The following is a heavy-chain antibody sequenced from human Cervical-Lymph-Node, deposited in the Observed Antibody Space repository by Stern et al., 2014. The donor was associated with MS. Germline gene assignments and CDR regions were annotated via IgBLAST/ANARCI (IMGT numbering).Heavy chain of an antibody. CDR2: IIPVLSTL. CDR1: GGTSNSHG. D-gene: IGHD3-10*01. J-gene: IGHJ5*02. CDR3: ARRGSARRGSGWLDP. V-gene: IGHV1-69*01. Sequence: QDQLVQSGAEVKKPGSSVKVSCKASGGTSNSHGISWVRQAPGQGLEWMGGIIPVLSTLDYTQKFQGRVSITADESTSTTYMELSSLRSEDTAVYYCARRGSARRGSGWLDPWGQGTLVTVSS.